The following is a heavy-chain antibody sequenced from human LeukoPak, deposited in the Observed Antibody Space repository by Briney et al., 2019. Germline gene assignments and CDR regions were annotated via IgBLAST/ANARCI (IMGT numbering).Heavy chain of an antibody. Sequence: SETLSLTCVVSGGSLSTHHWSWIRQSPGRGLEWIGYISDSGSTNYNPSLKSRVTISVDTSKNQFSLMLSSVTAADTAVYYCARGFQQLASLWGQGTLVTVSS. CDR3: ARGFQQLASL. V-gene: IGHV4-59*11. J-gene: IGHJ4*02. CDR2: ISDSGST. D-gene: IGHD6-13*01. CDR1: GGSLSTHH.